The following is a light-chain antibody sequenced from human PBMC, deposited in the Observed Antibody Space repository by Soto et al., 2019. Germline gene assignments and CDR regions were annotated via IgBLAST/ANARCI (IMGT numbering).Light chain of an antibody. V-gene: IGKV1-39*01. CDR2: AAS. CDR1: QTIHNF. Sequence: DIQLTQSPSSLSASAGDRVTITCRASQTIHNFLNWYQQTPGKAPKLLIYAASNLRGGVPSRFSGGGSGTNFTLTINSLQPEDFATYYCRESFSPLYTFGQGTMLDI. J-gene: IGKJ2*01. CDR3: RESFSPLYT.